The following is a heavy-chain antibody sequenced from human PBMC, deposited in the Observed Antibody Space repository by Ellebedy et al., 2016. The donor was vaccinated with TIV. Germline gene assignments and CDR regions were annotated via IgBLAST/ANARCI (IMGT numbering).Heavy chain of an antibody. CDR2: ISHDGRNK. J-gene: IGHJ4*02. D-gene: IGHD3-16*01. Sequence: GGSLRLSXVVSGFTFSSYAMHWVRQAPGKGLEWLAVISHDGRNKYYADSVKGRFTISRDNSKNTMFLQMNSLRPEDTAVHYCARVWGTARSQDYFDYWGQGTLVTVSS. CDR3: ARVWGTARSQDYFDY. V-gene: IGHV3-30*04. CDR1: GFTFSSYA.